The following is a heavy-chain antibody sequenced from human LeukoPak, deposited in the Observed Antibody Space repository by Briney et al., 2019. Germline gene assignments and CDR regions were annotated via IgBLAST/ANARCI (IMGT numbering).Heavy chain of an antibody. CDR1: GYTFTSYY. V-gene: IGHV1-46*01. Sequence: ASVKDSCKASGYTFTSYYMHWVRQAPGQGLEWMGIINPSGGSTSYAQKFQGRVTMTRDTSTSTVYMELSSLRSEDTAVYYCALFCSVRSSTSCPDYWGQGTLVTVSS. CDR3: ALFCSVRSSTSCPDY. J-gene: IGHJ4*02. CDR2: INPSGGST. D-gene: IGHD2-2*01.